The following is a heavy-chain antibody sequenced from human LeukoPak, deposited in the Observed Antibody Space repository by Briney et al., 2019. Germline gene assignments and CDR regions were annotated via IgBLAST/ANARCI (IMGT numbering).Heavy chain of an antibody. CDR1: GDSISSGSYF. J-gene: IGHJ4*02. V-gene: IGHV4-61*02. Sequence: SETLSLTCTVSGDSISSGSYFWSWIRQPAGKGLEWIGRISTTGSTNYNPSLKSRISISAVTSKNQFSLSLTSVTAADTAVYYCGRAPYGPLDHWGQGTLVTVSS. CDR3: GRAPYGPLDH. D-gene: IGHD3-10*01. CDR2: ISTTGST.